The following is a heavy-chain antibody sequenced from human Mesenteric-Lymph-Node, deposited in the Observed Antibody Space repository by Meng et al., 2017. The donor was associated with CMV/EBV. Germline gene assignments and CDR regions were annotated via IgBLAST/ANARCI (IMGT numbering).Heavy chain of an antibody. Sequence: SVKVSCKVSGGTFGTYAVSWVRQAPGQGLEWMGGIIPILKKANYAQNFQGRVTITADESTDTAYMELSSLRSEDTAVYYCARDFDYWGQGTLVTVSS. V-gene: IGHV1-69*10. CDR3: ARDFDY. J-gene: IGHJ4*02. CDR1: GGTFGTYA. CDR2: IIPILKKA.